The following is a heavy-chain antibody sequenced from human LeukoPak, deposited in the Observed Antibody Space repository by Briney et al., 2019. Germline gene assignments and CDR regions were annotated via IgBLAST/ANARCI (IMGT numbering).Heavy chain of an antibody. CDR1: GGSISSGDYY. CDR2: IYYSGST. V-gene: IGHV4-30-4*01. Sequence: SQTPSLTCTVSGGSISSGDYYWSWIRQPPGKGLEWIGYIYYSGSTYYNPSLKSRVTISVDTSKNQFSLKLSSVTAADTAVYYCARVARYSYVFDYWGQGTLVTVSS. J-gene: IGHJ4*02. D-gene: IGHD3-22*01. CDR3: ARVARYSYVFDY.